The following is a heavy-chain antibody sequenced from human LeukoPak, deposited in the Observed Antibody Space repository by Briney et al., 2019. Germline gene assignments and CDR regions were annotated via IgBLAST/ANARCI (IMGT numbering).Heavy chain of an antibody. D-gene: IGHD3-3*01. CDR1: GGSISSYY. V-gene: IGHV4-59*08. Sequence: SETLSLTCTVSGGSISSYYWSWIRLPPGKGLEWIGYIYYSGRTKYNRSLKSRATISVDTSKNQFSLKLSSVTAADTAVYYCARHTLETGYYFDYWGQGTLVTVSS. CDR3: ARHTLETGYYFDY. CDR2: IYYSGRT. J-gene: IGHJ4*02.